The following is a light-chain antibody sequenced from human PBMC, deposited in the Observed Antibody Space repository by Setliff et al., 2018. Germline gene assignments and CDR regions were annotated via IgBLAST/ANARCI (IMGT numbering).Light chain of an antibody. J-gene: IGLJ1*01. CDR3: SSYAGGDIYV. CDR1: SSDVGTYKL. V-gene: IGLV2-8*01. Sequence: QSALTQPPSASGSPGQSVTISCTGTSSDVGTYKLASWFQQHPGKGPKLVIYEVNRRPSGVPDRFSGSKSGNTAPLTVSGLQAEDEADYYCSSYAGGDIYVFGTGTKVTVL. CDR2: EVN.